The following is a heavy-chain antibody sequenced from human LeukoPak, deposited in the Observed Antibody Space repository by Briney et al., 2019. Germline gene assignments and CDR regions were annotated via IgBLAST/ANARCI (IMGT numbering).Heavy chain of an antibody. CDR1: EFTFVRYA. Sequence: GGSLRLSCAASEFTFVRYAMNWVRQAPGKGLEWVSYISSSSFKIGYADSVKGRFTISRDNSKNSLYLQMDSLRVEDTAVYYCVRDPSYGSSWYYYMDVWGKGTTVTDSS. V-gene: IGHV3-48*04. CDR3: VRDPSYGSSWYYYMDV. CDR2: ISSSSFKI. J-gene: IGHJ6*03. D-gene: IGHD6-13*01.